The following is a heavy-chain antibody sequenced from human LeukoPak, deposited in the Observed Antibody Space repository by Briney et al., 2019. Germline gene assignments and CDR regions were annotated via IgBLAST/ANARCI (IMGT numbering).Heavy chain of an antibody. CDR2: ISSNGAST. D-gene: IGHD3-22*01. CDR3: VKGPGGDYYDSSGYFQDY. CDR1: GFTFSSYA. J-gene: IGHJ4*02. V-gene: IGHV3-64D*09. Sequence: GGPLRLFWSPSGFTFSSYAMRWGRQAPGKGLEYVSAISSNGASTYYADSVYGRFTDSVDNTKNTLYLQMRSLRAEDTAVYYCVKGPGGDYYDSSGYFQDYWGQGTLVTVSS.